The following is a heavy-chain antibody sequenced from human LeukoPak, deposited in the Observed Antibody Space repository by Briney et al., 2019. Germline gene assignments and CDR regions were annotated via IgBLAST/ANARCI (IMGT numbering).Heavy chain of an antibody. Sequence: GRSLRLSCATSGFTFDDFAMHWVRQAPGKGLEWVSHISRNSDTITYADSVKGRFTISRDNAKNSLYLQISSLRDEDTAFYYCAKDIDSAGYGAFEIWGQGTAVTVSS. CDR1: GFTFDDFA. V-gene: IGHV3-9*01. J-gene: IGHJ3*02. CDR3: AKDIDSAGYGAFEI. D-gene: IGHD3-22*01. CDR2: ISRNSDTI.